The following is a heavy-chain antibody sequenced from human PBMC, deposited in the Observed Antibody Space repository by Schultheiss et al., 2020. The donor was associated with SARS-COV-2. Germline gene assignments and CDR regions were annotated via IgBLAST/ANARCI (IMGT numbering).Heavy chain of an antibody. CDR1: GFTFSSYA. Sequence: GGSLRLSCAASGFTFSSYAMSWVRQAPGKGLEWVAVISYDGSNKYYADSVKGRFTISRDNSKNTLYLQMNSLRAEDTAVYYCAKGYRVYSGSYLDYFDYWGQGTLVTVSS. CDR2: ISYDGSNK. D-gene: IGHD1-26*01. CDR3: AKGYRVYSGSYLDYFDY. J-gene: IGHJ4*02. V-gene: IGHV3-30*14.